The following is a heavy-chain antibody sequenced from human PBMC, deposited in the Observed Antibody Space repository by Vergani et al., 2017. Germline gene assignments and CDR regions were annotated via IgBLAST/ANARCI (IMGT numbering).Heavy chain of an antibody. CDR2: IYYSVST. D-gene: IGHD3-22*01. J-gene: IGHJ4*02. Sequence: QVQLQESGPGLVKPSQTLSLTCTVSGGSISSGGYYWSWIRQHPGKGLEWIGYIYYSVSTYYNPSLKRRVTISVDTSKNQFSLKLSSVTAADTAVYYCARGDYESSGYYYDYGGQGTLVTVSS. V-gene: IGHV4-31*03. CDR1: GGSISSGGYY. CDR3: ARGDYESSGYYYDY.